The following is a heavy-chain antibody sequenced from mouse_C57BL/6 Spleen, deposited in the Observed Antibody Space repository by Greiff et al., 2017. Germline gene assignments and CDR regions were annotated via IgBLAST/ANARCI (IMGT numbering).Heavy chain of an antibody. CDR2: INPGSGGT. CDR1: GYAFTNYL. Sequence: QVQLQQSGAELVRPGTSVKVSCKASGYAFTNYLIEWVKQRPGQGLERIGVINPGSGGTNYNEKFKGKATLTADKSSSTAYMQLSSLTSEDSAVYFCAREGAVVYSHWYFDVWGTGTTVTVSS. V-gene: IGHV1-54*01. CDR3: AREGAVVYSHWYFDV. J-gene: IGHJ1*03. D-gene: IGHD1-1*01.